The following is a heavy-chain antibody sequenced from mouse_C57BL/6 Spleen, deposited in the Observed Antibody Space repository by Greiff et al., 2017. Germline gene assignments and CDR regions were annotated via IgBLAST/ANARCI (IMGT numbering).Heavy chain of an antibody. V-gene: IGHV1-55*01. CDR3: ARDSSGYRVDY. Sequence: QVQLQQSGAELVKPGASVKMSCKASGYTFTSYWITWVKQRPGQGLEWIGDIYPGSGSTNYNEKFKSKATLTVDTSSSTAYMQLSSLTSADSAVYYCARDSSGYRVDYWGQGTTLTVSS. J-gene: IGHJ2*01. CDR1: GYTFTSYW. CDR2: IYPGSGST. D-gene: IGHD3-2*02.